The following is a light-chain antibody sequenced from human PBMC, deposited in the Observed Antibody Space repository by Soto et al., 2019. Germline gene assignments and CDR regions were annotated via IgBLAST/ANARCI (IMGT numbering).Light chain of an antibody. CDR2: WAS. CDR1: QSVLYNPSHKNC. J-gene: IGKJ5*01. Sequence: EIVMTQSPDSLTMSPGERATINCRSSQSVLYNPSHKNCLSWYQQKPGQPPKLLIYWASTRESGVPDRFSGSESGTDFTLTISSLQAEDVAVYYCQQYYTTPITFGQGTRLEIK. V-gene: IGKV4-1*01. CDR3: QQYYTTPIT.